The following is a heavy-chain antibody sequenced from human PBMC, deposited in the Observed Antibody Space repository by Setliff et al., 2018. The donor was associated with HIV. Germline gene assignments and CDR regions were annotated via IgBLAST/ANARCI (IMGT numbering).Heavy chain of an antibody. Sequence: PGGSLRLSCAASGFTFSDYYMNWIRQAPGKGLEWVSYISGSSSYTNYADSVKGRFTISRDNAKKSLYLQLNSLRAEDTAVYYCARDPRAAVATICDYWGQGTLVTVSS. J-gene: IGHJ4*02. CDR3: ARDPRAAVATICDY. CDR2: ISGSSSYT. V-gene: IGHV3-11*05. D-gene: IGHD5-12*01. CDR1: GFTFSDYY.